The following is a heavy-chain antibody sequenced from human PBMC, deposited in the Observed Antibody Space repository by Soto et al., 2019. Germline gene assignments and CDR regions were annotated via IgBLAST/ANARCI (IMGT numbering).Heavy chain of an antibody. CDR3: ARDLSRDYYDSSGYCFDY. CDR2: ISSSSSYI. CDR1: GFTFSSYS. J-gene: IGHJ4*02. V-gene: IGHV3-21*01. D-gene: IGHD3-22*01. Sequence: KPGGSLRLSCAASGFTFSSYSMNWVRQAPGKGLEWVSSISSSSSYIYYADSVKGRFTISRDNAKNSLYLQMNSLRAEDTAVYYCARDLSRDYYDSSGYCFDYWGQGTLVT.